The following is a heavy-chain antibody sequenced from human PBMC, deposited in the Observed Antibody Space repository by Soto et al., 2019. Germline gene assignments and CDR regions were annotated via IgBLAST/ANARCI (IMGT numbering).Heavy chain of an antibody. J-gene: IGHJ6*02. V-gene: IGHV4-59*02. CDR3: ARGVLRYYHYGMDV. CDR1: GDSVSSYY. Sequence: QVQLQESGPGLVKPSETLSLSCTVSGDSVSSYYWSWIRQLPGRGLKWIGYIYISGNTNYNPSLKSRVTISRDTSKNQFSLNLKSVTAADTAVYYCARGVLRYYHYGMDVWGQGTTVTVSS. CDR2: IYISGNT.